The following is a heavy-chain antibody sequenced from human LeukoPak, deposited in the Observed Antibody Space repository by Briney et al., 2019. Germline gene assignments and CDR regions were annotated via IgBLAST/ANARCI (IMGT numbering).Heavy chain of an antibody. CDR1: GFTFSSYG. V-gene: IGHV3-33*06. D-gene: IGHD5-18*01. Sequence: PGRSLRLSCAASGFTFSSYGMYWVRQAPGKGLEWVAVIWYDGSNKYYVDSVKGRFTISRDNSKNTLYLQMNSLRAEDTAVYYCAKGPSDTAVATAFDYWGLGTLVTVSS. CDR3: AKGPSDTAVATAFDY. J-gene: IGHJ4*02. CDR2: IWYDGSNK.